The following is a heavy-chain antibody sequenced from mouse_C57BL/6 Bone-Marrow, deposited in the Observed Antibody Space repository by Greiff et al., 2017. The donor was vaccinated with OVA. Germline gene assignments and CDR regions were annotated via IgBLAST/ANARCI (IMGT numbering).Heavy chain of an antibody. CDR2: IYPRSGNT. J-gene: IGHJ1*03. D-gene: IGHD2-4*01. V-gene: IGHV1-81*01. CDR3: ARLWDYDWYFDV. Sequence: VQLQQSGAELARPGASVKLSCKASGYTFTSYGISWVKQRTGQGLEWIGEIYPRSGNTYYNEKFKGKATLTADKSSSTAYMELRSLTSEDAAVYFCARLWDYDWYFDVWGTGTTVTVSS. CDR1: GYTFTSYG.